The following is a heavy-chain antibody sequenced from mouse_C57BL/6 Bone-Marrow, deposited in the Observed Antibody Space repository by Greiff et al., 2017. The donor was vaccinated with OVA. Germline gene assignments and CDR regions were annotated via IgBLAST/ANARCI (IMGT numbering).Heavy chain of an antibody. J-gene: IGHJ2*01. D-gene: IGHD4-1*01. CDR2: IYPRSGNT. CDR1: GYTFTSYG. V-gene: IGHV1-81*01. CDR3: ARWGNWDYFDY. Sequence: VQLVESGAELARPGASVKLSCKASGYTFTSYGISWVKQRTGQGLEWIGEIYPRSGNTYYNEKFKGKATLTADKSSSTAYMELRSLTSEDSAVYFCARWGNWDYFDYWGQGTTLTVSS.